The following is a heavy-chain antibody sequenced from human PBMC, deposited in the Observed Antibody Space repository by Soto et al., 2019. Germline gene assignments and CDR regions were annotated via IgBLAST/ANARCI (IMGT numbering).Heavy chain of an antibody. Sequence: TLSLTCAVYGGSFSGYYWSWIRQPPGKGLEWIGEINHSGSTNYNPSLKSRVTISVDTSKNQFSLKLSSVTAADTAVYYCARVGGKKWLRIHDFDYWGQGTLVTVSS. D-gene: IGHD5-12*01. CDR2: INHSGST. CDR1: GGSFSGYY. J-gene: IGHJ4*02. CDR3: ARVGGKKWLRIHDFDY. V-gene: IGHV4-34*01.